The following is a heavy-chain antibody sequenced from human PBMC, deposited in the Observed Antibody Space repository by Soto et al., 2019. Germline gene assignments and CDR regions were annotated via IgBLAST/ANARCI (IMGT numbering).Heavy chain of an antibody. J-gene: IGHJ5*02. CDR3: ARRRTYYYDSSGNWFYP. Sequence: AETLSLTCAVSGYSISGGYYWGWLRQPPGKGLEWIGGIYHSGRTYYNPSLKSRVTISVDTSKNQFSLKLTSVTAADTAVYYCARRRTYYYDSSGNWFYPWGQGTLVTVSS. CDR1: GYSISGGYY. V-gene: IGHV4-38-2*01. D-gene: IGHD3-22*01. CDR2: IYHSGRT.